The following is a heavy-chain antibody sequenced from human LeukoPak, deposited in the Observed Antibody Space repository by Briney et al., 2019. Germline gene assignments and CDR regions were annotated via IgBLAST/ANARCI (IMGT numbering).Heavy chain of an antibody. Sequence: GGSLRLSCAASGFTFSRYAMSWVRQAPGKGLEWVAGISDTGGRTNYADSVKGRFTISRDNPKNTLYLQMNSLRAEDTAVYFCAKRGVVIRVILVGFHKEAYYFDSWGQGALVTVSS. CDR3: AKRGVVIRVILVGFHKEAYYFDS. V-gene: IGHV3-23*01. CDR2: ISDTGGRT. CDR1: GFTFSRYA. D-gene: IGHD3-22*01. J-gene: IGHJ4*02.